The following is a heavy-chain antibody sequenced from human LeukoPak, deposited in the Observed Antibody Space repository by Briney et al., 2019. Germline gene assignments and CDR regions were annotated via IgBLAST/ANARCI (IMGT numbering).Heavy chain of an antibody. CDR1: GYSISSGYY. V-gene: IGHV4-38-2*02. D-gene: IGHD5-24*01. CDR3: ARDFVHGYNYSWPSN. Sequence: SETLSLTCTVSGYSISSGYYWGWIRQPPGKGLEWIGSIYHSGSTYYNPSLKSRVTISVDTSKNQFSLKLSSVTAADTAVYYCARDFVHGYNYSWPSNWGQGTLVTVSS. CDR2: IYHSGST. J-gene: IGHJ4*02.